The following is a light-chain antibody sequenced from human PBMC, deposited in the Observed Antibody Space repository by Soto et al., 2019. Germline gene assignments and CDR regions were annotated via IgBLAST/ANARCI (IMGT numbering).Light chain of an antibody. CDR3: QQYGSSPWT. J-gene: IGKJ1*01. CDR1: HSVSDY. Sequence: VWTHSPPTLSLSPGERATLSCRASHSVSDYFAWYQQKPGQAPRLLIYGASSRATGIPDRFSGSGSGTDFTLTISRLEPEDFAVYYCQQYGSSPWTFGQGTKVDIK. CDR2: GAS. V-gene: IGKV3-20*01.